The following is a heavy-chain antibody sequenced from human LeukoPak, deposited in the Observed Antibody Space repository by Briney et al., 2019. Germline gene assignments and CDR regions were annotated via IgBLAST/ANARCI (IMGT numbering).Heavy chain of an antibody. CDR2: IYNSGST. CDR1: GGSISSSSYY. Sequence: SETLSLTCTVSGGSISSSSYYWGWIRQPPGKGLEWIGSIYNSGSTYYNPSLKSRVTISVDTSKNQCSLKLSSVTAADTAVYYCARLAYCGGDCYLNAFDMWGQGTRVTVSS. D-gene: IGHD2-21*02. CDR3: ARLAYCGGDCYLNAFDM. V-gene: IGHV4-39*01. J-gene: IGHJ3*02.